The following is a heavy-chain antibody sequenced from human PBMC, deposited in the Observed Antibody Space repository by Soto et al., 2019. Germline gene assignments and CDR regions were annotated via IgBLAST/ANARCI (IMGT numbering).Heavy chain of an antibody. J-gene: IGHJ4*02. Sequence: PGGSLRLACPACGFSFSSYAMSWVRQAPGKGLEWVSAISGSGGSTYYADSVKGRFTISRDNSKNTLYLQMNRLRAEDKAVYYCAKARTTQIVVATTDYWGQGTLVPVSS. V-gene: IGHV3-23*01. CDR1: GFSFSSYA. CDR3: AKARTTQIVVATTDY. D-gene: IGHD3-22*01. CDR2: ISGSGGST.